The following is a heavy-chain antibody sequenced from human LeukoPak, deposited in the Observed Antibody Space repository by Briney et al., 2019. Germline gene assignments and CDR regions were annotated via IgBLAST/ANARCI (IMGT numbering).Heavy chain of an antibody. CDR3: ARRRYSYGYGYYFDY. CDR2: IYYSGST. D-gene: IGHD5-18*01. CDR1: GGSISSSSYY. J-gene: IGHJ4*02. Sequence: PSETLSLTCTVSGGSISSSSYYWGWIRQPPGKGLEWIGSIYYSGSTYYNPSLKSRVTISVDTSKNQFSLKLSSVTAADTAVYYCARRRYSYGYGYYFDYWGQGTLVTVSS. V-gene: IGHV4-39*07.